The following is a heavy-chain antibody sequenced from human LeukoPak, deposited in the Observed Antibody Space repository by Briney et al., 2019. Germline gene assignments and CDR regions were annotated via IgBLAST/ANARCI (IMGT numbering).Heavy chain of an antibody. Sequence: PGGSLRLSCAASGFTFSSYAMTWVRQAPGKGLQWVSAISGSGGSTNSADSVKGRFTISRDNSKNTLYLQMNSLRADDTAVYYCARDRPWNSSSSRLYFDHWGQGSLVAV. J-gene: IGHJ4*02. CDR3: ARDRPWNSSSSRLYFDH. CDR1: GFTFSSYA. V-gene: IGHV3-23*01. D-gene: IGHD6-6*01. CDR2: ISGSGGST.